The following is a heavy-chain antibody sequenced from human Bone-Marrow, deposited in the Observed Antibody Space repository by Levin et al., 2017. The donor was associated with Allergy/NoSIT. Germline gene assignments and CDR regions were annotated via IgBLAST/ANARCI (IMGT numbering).Heavy chain of an antibody. J-gene: IGHJ5*02. Sequence: KVSCKGSGYSFTSYWIGWVRQLPGKGLEWMGIIYPGDSDTRYSPSFQGQVTISADKSISTAYLQWSSLKASDTAMYYCARRDNWSFDPWGQGTLVTVSS. CDR1: GYSFTSYW. CDR3: ARRDNWSFDP. V-gene: IGHV5-51*01. D-gene: IGHD1-20*01. CDR2: IYPGDSDT.